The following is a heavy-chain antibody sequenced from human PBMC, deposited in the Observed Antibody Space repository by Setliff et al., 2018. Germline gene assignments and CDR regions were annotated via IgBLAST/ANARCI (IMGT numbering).Heavy chain of an antibody. J-gene: IGHJ4*02. V-gene: IGHV3-23*01. CDR3: ARDGGEY. CDR1: GFTFSSYA. Sequence: GGSLRLSCAASGFTFSSYAMSWVRQAPGKGLEWVSAISGSGGSTYSADSVKGRFTISRDNSKNTLYLQMTRLIAEDTAVYYCARDGGEYWGQGTLVTVSS. D-gene: IGHD3-16*01. CDR2: ISGSGGST.